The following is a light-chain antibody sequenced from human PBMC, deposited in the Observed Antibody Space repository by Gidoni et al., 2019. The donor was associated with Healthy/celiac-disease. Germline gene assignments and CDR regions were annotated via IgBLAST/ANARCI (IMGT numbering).Light chain of an antibody. J-gene: IGKJ3*01. CDR1: QSISSY. CDR3: QQSYSTLT. Sequence: QSPSSLSASVGDRVTITCRASQSISSYLNWYQQKPGKAPKLLIYAASSLQSGVPSRFSGSGSGTDFTLTISSLQPEDFATYYCQQSYSTLTFGPGTKVDIQ. V-gene: IGKV1-39*01. CDR2: AAS.